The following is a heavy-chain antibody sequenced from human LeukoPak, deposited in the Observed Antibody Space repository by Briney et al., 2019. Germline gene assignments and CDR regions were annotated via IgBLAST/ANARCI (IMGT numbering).Heavy chain of an antibody. CDR2: IYPGDSDT. D-gene: IGHD3-22*01. J-gene: IGHJ4*02. Sequence: GESLEISRNGSGNRFTNYLIGLGRQTSREGPGWVGIIYPGDSDTRYSPSFQGQVTISADKTISTAYLQWSSLKASDTAMYYCARGRDSSGYTFDYWGQGTLVTVSS. CDR1: GNRFTNYL. CDR3: ARGRDSSGYTFDY. V-gene: IGHV5-51*01.